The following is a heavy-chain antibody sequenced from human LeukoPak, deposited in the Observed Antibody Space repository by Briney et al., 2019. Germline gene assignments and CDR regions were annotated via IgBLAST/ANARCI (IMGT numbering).Heavy chain of an antibody. Sequence: PGGSLRLSCAASRFSFSTYWMSWVRQAPGKGLEWVTNIKQDGSEKYYVDSVKGRFTISRDNAKDSLYLQMNSLRAEDTAVYYCARKDPTPLSHFDYWGQGTLVAVSS. CDR3: ARKDPTPLSHFDY. CDR2: IKQDGSEK. D-gene: IGHD2-15*01. V-gene: IGHV3-7*02. CDR1: RFSFSTYW. J-gene: IGHJ4*02.